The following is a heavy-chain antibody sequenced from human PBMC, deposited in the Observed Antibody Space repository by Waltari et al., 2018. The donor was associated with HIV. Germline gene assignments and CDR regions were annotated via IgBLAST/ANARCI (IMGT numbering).Heavy chain of an antibody. CDR3: ARVGHGYCSSSSCYQDNWFDP. Sequence: QLVQSGAEVTKPGASVQVSCKASGYTFTGHYMHWVRQSHGQVHEWMGWINPNSGGTNYAQKFQGRVTMTRDTSISTAYMELSRLRSDDTAVYYCARVGHGYCSSSSCYQDNWFDPWGQGTLVTVSS. V-gene: IGHV1-2*02. CDR2: INPNSGGT. CDR1: GYTFTGHY. D-gene: IGHD2-2*03. J-gene: IGHJ5*02.